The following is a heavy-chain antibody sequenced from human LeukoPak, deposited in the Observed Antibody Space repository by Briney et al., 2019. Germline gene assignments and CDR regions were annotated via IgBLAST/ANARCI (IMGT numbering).Heavy chain of an antibody. CDR2: IFVGDPDT. V-gene: IGHV5-51*01. CDR1: ANTFTNSW. CDR3: ARLGYCSGGTCSSGYFYGMDV. Sequence: GESLKISCKASANTFTNSWIGWVRQMPGKGLEWMGIIFVGDPDTTYSPSFQGQVTISADRSFSTAYLQWNSLKASDTAMYFCARLGYCSGGTCSSGYFYGMDVWGQGTTVTVSS. J-gene: IGHJ6*02. D-gene: IGHD2-15*01.